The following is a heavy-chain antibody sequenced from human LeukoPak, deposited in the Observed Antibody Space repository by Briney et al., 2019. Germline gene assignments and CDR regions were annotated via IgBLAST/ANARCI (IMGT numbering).Heavy chain of an antibody. V-gene: IGHV1-18*01. CDR2: ISAYNGNT. Sequence: GASVKVSCKXSGYTFTSYGISWVRQAPGQGLEWMGWISAYNGNTNYAQKLQGRVTMTTDTSTSTAYMELRSLRSDDTAVYYCARHRRSIVGATTWFDPWGQGALVTVSS. D-gene: IGHD1-26*01. J-gene: IGHJ5*02. CDR3: ARHRRSIVGATTWFDP. CDR1: GYTFTSYG.